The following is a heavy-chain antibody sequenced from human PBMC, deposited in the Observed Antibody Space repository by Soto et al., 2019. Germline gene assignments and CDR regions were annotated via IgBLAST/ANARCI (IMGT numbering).Heavy chain of an antibody. CDR2: ISSSSSYT. D-gene: IGHD6-19*01. CDR1: GFTFSDYY. V-gene: IGHV3-11*06. J-gene: IGHJ4*02. CDR3: ARVSDSSGWYVYVY. Sequence: GSLRLSCAASGFTFSDYYMSWIRQAPGKGLEWVSYISSSSSYTNYADSVKGRFTISRDNAKNSLYLQMNSLRAEDTAVYYCARVSDSSGWYVYVYWGQGTLVTVSS.